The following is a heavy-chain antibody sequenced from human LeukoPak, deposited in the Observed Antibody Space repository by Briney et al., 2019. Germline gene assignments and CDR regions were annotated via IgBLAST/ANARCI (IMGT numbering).Heavy chain of an antibody. CDR1: GGSISSGSYY. J-gene: IGHJ4*02. Sequence: SETLSLTCTVSGGSISSGSYYWSWIRQPAGNGLEWIGRIYTSGSTNYNPSLKSRVAISVDTSKNQFSLKLSSVTAADTAVYYCARSLVRGVIQSAFDYWGQGTLVTVSS. V-gene: IGHV4-61*02. CDR3: ARSLVRGVIQSAFDY. D-gene: IGHD3-10*01. CDR2: IYTSGST.